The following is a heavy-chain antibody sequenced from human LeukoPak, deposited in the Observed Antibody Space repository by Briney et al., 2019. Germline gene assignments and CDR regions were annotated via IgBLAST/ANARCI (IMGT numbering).Heavy chain of an antibody. CDR1: GGSFSGYY. V-gene: IGHV4-34*01. J-gene: IGHJ4*02. Sequence: SETLSLTCAVYGGSFSGYYWSWIRQPPGKGLEWIGEINHSGSTNYNPSLKSRVTISVDTSKNQFSLKLSSATAADTAVYYCARGHLYYDILTGYYNYFDYWGQGTLVTVSS. CDR3: ARGHLYYDILTGYYNYFDY. D-gene: IGHD3-9*01. CDR2: INHSGST.